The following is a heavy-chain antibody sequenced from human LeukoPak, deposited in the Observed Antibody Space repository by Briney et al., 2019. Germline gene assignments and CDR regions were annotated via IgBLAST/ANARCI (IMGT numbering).Heavy chain of an antibody. Sequence: GGSLRLSCAASGFTFSIAWMNWVRQTPGKGPEWVGRIGSQGTDYAAPVRGRFTISRDDSKSVLYLQMDSLKIEDTAMYYCTTDRDFDWFVYYFDYWGQGTLVTVSS. CDR2: IGSQGT. V-gene: IGHV3-15*04. J-gene: IGHJ4*02. CDR1: GFTFSIAW. CDR3: TTDRDFDWFVYYFDY. D-gene: IGHD3-9*01.